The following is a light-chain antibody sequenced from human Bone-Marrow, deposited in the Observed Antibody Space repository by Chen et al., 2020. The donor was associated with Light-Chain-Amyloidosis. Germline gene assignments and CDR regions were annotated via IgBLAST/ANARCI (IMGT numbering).Light chain of an antibody. V-gene: IGKV3-20*01. CDR2: DAS. J-gene: IGKJ1*01. CDR1: QSVSNNY. CDR3: QQYCCSPRT. Sequence: EIVLTQSPGPLSLSPGERATLSCRASQSVSNNYFAWFQQKPGQAPRLLIYDASTRATGIPDRFSGSGSGTDFTLTISRLEPEDFAVYYCQQYCCSPRTFGQGTKVEIK.